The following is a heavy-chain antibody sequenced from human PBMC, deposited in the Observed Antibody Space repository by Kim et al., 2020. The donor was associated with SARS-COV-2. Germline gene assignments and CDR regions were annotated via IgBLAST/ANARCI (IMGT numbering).Heavy chain of an antibody. J-gene: IGHJ6*02. V-gene: IGHV3-9*01. D-gene: IGHD1-26*01. CDR3: VKDGGRGSGSYLIYGMDV. CDR1: GIAFENYA. Sequence: GGSLRLSCAASGIAFENYAMHWVRQPPGKGLEWVSGISWNSGTISYADFVKGRFTISRDNAKNSLYLQMDSLRDEDTALYYCVKDGGRGSGSYLIYGMDVWGQGTTVTVSS. CDR2: ISWNSGTI.